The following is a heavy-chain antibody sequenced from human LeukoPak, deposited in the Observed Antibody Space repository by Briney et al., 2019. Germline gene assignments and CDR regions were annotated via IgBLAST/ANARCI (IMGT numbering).Heavy chain of an antibody. J-gene: IGHJ4*02. CDR1: GGTFSSYA. D-gene: IGHD2-15*01. CDR2: IIPSLDVA. V-gene: IGHV1-69*04. CDR3: ARDHCTPGTCLGGH. Sequence: ASVKVSCKASGGTFSSYAISWVRQAPGQGLEWIGRIIPSLDVANYAQKFQGRVTLSVDRDTATTYMEVTSLRSEDTAIYYCARDHCTPGTCLGGHWGQGTLVTVSS.